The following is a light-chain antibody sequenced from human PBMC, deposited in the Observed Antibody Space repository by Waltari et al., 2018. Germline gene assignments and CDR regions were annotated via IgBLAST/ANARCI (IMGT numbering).Light chain of an antibody. V-gene: IGLV1-44*01. J-gene: IGLJ2*01. Sequence: QSVLTQPPSASGTPGQRVTISCSGSTSNIGNNAVNWFQQLPGTAPKLLIYRNNQRSSGVPDRFSGSKSGTSASLAISGLQSDDEANYYCAAWDDSLNGHVVFGGGTKLTVL. CDR2: RNN. CDR1: TSNIGNNA. CDR3: AAWDDSLNGHVV.